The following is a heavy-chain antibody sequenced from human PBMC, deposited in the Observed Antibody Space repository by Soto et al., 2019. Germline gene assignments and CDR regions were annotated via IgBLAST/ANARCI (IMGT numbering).Heavy chain of an antibody. V-gene: IGHV3-23*01. J-gene: IGHJ6*02. CDR3: AKAQFTIFGVVSGPYYYYGMDV. Sequence: GGSLRLSCAASGFTFSSYAMSWVRQAPGKGLEWVSAISGSGGSTYYADSVKGRFTISRDNSKNMLYLQMNSLRAEDTAVYYGAKAQFTIFGVVSGPYYYYGMDVWAKGPRSPSP. D-gene: IGHD3-3*01. CDR1: GFTFSSYA. CDR2: ISGSGGST.